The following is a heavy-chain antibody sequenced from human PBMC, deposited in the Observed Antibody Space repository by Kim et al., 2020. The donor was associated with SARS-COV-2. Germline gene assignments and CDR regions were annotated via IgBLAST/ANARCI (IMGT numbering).Heavy chain of an antibody. Sequence: ASVKVSCKASGYTFTSYYMHWVRQAPGQGLEWMGIINPSGGSTSYAQKFQGRVTMTRDTSTSTVYMELSSLRSEDTAVYYCAREGYCSGGSCRGPLFDYWGRNPGHRLL. D-gene: IGHD2-15*01. J-gene: IGHJ4*01. CDR1: GYTFTSYY. V-gene: IGHV1-46*01. CDR3: AREGYCSGGSCRGPLFDY. CDR2: INPSGGST.